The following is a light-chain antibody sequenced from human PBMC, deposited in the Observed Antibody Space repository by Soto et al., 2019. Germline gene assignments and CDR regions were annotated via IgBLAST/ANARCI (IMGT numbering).Light chain of an antibody. CDR1: QSVSSSY. J-gene: IGKJ1*01. CDR3: MQALHSPWT. V-gene: IGKV3-20*01. CDR2: GAS. Sequence: EIVLTQSPGNLSLSPGERATLSCRASQSVSSSYLAWYQQKPGQAPRLLIYGASSRATGIPDRFSGSGSGTDFTLEISRLEPEDVGVYYCMQALHSPWTFGQGTKVEIK.